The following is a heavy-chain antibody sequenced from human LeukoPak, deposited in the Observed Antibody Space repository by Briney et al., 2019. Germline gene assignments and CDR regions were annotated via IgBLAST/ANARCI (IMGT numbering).Heavy chain of an antibody. CDR2: IIGGGRT. Sequence: GGSLRLSCAASGFTFSTYAMSWVRQAPGKGLEWVSVIIGGGRTIYADSVKGRFTISRDDSKNTLYLQMNSLRAEDTAMYYCARVDTMIRGVVIEPAFNIWGQGTMVTVSS. V-gene: IGHV3-23*01. CDR1: GFTFSTYA. CDR3: ARVDTMIRGVVIEPAFNI. D-gene: IGHD3-10*01. J-gene: IGHJ3*02.